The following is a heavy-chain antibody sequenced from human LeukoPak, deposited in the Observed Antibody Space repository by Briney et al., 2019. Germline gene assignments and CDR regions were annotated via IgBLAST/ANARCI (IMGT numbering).Heavy chain of an antibody. CDR2: ISYDGSNK. J-gene: IGHJ4*02. D-gene: IGHD5-12*01. V-gene: IGHV3-30*18. Sequence: PGRSLRLSCAASGFTFSSYGMHWVRQAPGKGLEWVAVISYDGSNKYYADSVKGRLTISRDNSKNTLYLQMNSLRAEDTAVYYCAKDLSSGYSGYDSPGVDYWGQGTLVTVSS. CDR3: AKDLSSGYSGYDSPGVDY. CDR1: GFTFSSYG.